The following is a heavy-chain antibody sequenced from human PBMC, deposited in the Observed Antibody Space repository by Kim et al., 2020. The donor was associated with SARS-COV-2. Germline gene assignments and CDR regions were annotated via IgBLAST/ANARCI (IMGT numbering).Heavy chain of an antibody. Sequence: SETLSLTCTVSGDSINNYYWSWIRQSPGKGLEWIGYIYYTGGTQYNPSLKSRVAISIDTSNNQFSLKLSSVTAADTAVYYCARRRFFDYSGQGTRVTVFS. CDR1: GDSINNYY. V-gene: IGHV4-59*13. CDR3: ARRRFFDY. CDR2: IYYTGGT. D-gene: IGHD3-3*01. J-gene: IGHJ4*02.